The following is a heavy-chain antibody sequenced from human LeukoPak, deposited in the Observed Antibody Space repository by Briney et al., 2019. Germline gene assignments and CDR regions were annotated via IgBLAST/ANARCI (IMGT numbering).Heavy chain of an antibody. CDR3: ARDYCSSTSCLFDY. CDR2: INPNSGDT. D-gene: IGHD2-2*01. CDR1: GYTFTGYH. J-gene: IGHJ4*02. Sequence: ASVKVSCKASGYTFTGYHMHWVRQALGQGLEWMGRINPNSGDTNYAQKFQGRVTMTRDTSISTAYMELSRLRSDDTAVYYCARDYCSSTSCLFDYWGQGTLVTVSS. V-gene: IGHV1-2*06.